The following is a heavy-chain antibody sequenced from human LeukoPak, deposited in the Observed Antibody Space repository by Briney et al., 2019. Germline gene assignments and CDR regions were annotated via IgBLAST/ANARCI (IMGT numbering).Heavy chain of an antibody. J-gene: IGHJ1*01. Sequence: SETLSLTCTVSGGSISSYYWSWIRQPPGKGLEWIGYIYYSGSTNYNPSLKSRVTISVDTSKNQFSLKLSSVTAADTAVYYCARSASGSYWNFQHWGQGTLVTVSS. V-gene: IGHV4-59*01. D-gene: IGHD1-26*01. CDR2: IYYSGST. CDR3: ARSASGSYWNFQH. CDR1: GGSISSYY.